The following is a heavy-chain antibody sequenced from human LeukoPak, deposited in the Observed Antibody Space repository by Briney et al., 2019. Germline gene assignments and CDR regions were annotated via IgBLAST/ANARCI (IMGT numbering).Heavy chain of an antibody. J-gene: IGHJ4*02. Sequence: PGGSLRLSCAASGFTFSSSWMHWVRQVPGKGLVWVSRINSDGSSTSYADSVKGRFTISRDNAKNSLYLQMNSLRAEDTAVYYCAREMATINDYWGQGTLVTVSS. CDR1: GFTFSSSW. CDR2: INSDGSST. D-gene: IGHD5-24*01. CDR3: AREMATINDY. V-gene: IGHV3-74*01.